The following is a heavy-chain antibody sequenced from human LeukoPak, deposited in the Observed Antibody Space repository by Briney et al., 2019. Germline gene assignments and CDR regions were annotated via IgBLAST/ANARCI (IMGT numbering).Heavy chain of an antibody. D-gene: IGHD5-18*01. CDR3: ARAKERRYNYGPGFGFDP. CDR1: GGSFSGYY. Sequence: PSETLSLTCAVYGGSFSGYYWSRIRQPPGKGLECIGEINHSGSTNYNPSLKSRVTISVDTSKNQFSLRLSSVTAADTAVYYCARAKERRYNYGPGFGFDPWGQGTLVIVSS. CDR2: INHSGST. J-gene: IGHJ5*02. V-gene: IGHV4-34*01.